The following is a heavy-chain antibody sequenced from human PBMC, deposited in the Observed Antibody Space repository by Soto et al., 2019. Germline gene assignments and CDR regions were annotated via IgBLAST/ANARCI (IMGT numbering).Heavy chain of an antibody. D-gene: IGHD6-19*01. CDR2: INHSGTT. Sequence: QVHLQQWGAGLLKPAETLSLTCAVYGGSFSGYHWTWIRQFPEQGLEWIGEINHSGTTNYNPSLKSRVAISADTSKSQVSLKLTSVTAADTAVYYCARGGYSSGWFKFWGQGTLVIVSS. J-gene: IGHJ4*02. CDR3: ARGGYSSGWFKF. V-gene: IGHV4-34*01. CDR1: GGSFSGYH.